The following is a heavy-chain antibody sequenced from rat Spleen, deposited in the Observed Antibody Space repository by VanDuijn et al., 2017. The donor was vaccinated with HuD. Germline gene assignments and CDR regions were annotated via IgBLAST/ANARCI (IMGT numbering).Heavy chain of an antibody. D-gene: IGHD2-5*01. V-gene: IGHV5-17*01. CDR2: ITSGGSNT. Sequence: EVQLVESGGGLVQPGRSLKLSCAASGFTFSSFAMAWVRQAPKKGLEWVATITSGGSNTYYPDSVKGRFTISRDNAKSTLYLQMDSLRSEDTATYYCAKDRGYSDYWGQGVMVTVSS. J-gene: IGHJ2*01. CDR3: AKDRGYSDY. CDR1: GFTFSSFA.